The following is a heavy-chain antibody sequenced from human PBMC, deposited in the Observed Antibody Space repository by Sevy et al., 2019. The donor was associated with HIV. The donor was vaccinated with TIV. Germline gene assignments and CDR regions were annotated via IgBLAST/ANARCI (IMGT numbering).Heavy chain of an antibody. D-gene: IGHD5-12*01. CDR3: ARDGYNYVDYYFDY. CDR2: ISGSGLTT. CDR1: GFTFNNYA. V-gene: IGHV3-23*01. Sequence: GGSLRLSCAASGFTFNNYAMSWVRQAPGKGLEWVSGISGSGLTTYYADSVKGRFTISRDNSKNTLYLQMNGLRAEDTAVYYCARDGYNYVDYYFDYWGQRTLVTASS. J-gene: IGHJ4*02.